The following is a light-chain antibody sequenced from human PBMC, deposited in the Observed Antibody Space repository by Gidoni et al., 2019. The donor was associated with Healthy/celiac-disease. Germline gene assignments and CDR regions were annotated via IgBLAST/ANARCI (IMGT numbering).Light chain of an antibody. Sequence: NFMLTQPHSVSESPGKTVTIACTRSSGSIASNYVQWSQQPPGSAPTTVIYEDNQRPSGVPDRFSGSSDSSANSASLTISGLKTEEEADYYCQSYDSSNWVFGGGTKLTVL. CDR1: SGSIASNY. V-gene: IGLV6-57*04. J-gene: IGLJ3*02. CDR3: QSYDSSNWV. CDR2: EDN.